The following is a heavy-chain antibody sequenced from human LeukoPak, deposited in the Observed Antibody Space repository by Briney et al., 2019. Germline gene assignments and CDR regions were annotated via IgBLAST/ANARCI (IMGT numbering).Heavy chain of an antibody. J-gene: IGHJ4*02. CDR1: GGSFSSYY. CDR2: IYYSGST. D-gene: IGHD6-19*01. Sequence: PSGTLSLTCTVSGGSFSSYYWSWIRQPPGKGLEWIGYIYYSGSTDYNPSLKSRVTISVETSKNQFSLNLSSVTAADTAVYYCARGRLARSPYFDYWGQGTLVTVSS. V-gene: IGHV4-59*01. CDR3: ARGRLARSPYFDY.